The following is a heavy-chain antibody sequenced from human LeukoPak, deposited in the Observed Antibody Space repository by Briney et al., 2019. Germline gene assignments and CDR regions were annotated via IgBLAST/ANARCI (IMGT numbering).Heavy chain of an antibody. V-gene: IGHV4-39*01. CDR3: ARLDDSSGYFH. CDR2: IYYSGST. J-gene: IGHJ4*02. Sequence: SETLSLTCAVSGGSISSNSYYWGWIRQPPGKGPEWIGSIYYSGSTYYNPSLKSRITISVDTSKNQFSLKLSSVTAADTAVYYCARLDDSSGYFHWGQGTLVTVSS. D-gene: IGHD3-22*01. CDR1: GGSISSNSYY.